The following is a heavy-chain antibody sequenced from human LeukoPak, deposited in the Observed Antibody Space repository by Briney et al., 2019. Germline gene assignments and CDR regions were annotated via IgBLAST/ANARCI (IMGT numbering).Heavy chain of an antibody. CDR1: GGSISSYF. CDR2: ISTSGST. V-gene: IGHV4-4*07. D-gene: IGHD6-13*01. J-gene: IGHJ4*02. Sequence: PSETLSLTCTVSGGSISSYFWTWIRQPAGKGLEWIGRISTSGSTNYNPSLKSRVTMSVDTSKNQFSLKLSSVTAADTAVYYCARDRIAADKPDGYYFDYWGQGTLVTVSS. CDR3: ARDRIAADKPDGYYFDY.